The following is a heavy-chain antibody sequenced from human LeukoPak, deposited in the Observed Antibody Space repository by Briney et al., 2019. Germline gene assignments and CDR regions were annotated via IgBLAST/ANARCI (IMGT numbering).Heavy chain of an antibody. V-gene: IGHV3-7*03. D-gene: IGHD6-13*01. CDR3: ARSAAGRAYYFDY. CDR2: IKQDGSEK. J-gene: IGHJ4*02. CDR1: GFTFSSYW. Sequence: GVSLRLSCAASGFTFSSYWMSWVRQAPGKGLEWVANIKQDGSEKYYVDSVKGRFTISRDNAKNSLYLQMNSLRAEDTAVYYCARSAAGRAYYFDYWGQGTLVTVSS.